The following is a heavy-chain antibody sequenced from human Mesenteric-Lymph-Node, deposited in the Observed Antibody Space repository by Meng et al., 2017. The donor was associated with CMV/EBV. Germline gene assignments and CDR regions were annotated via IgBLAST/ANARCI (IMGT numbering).Heavy chain of an antibody. V-gene: IGHV4-39*07. J-gene: IGHJ1*01. D-gene: IGHD1/OR15-1a*01. Sequence: TVSGGSISIGSYYWGCIRQPPGKGLEWIGTIYYSGNTYYSPSLTSRVIVSVDTSKNQFSLKLSSVTAADTAVYYCARGGTAKYFQHWGQGTLVTVSS. CDR1: GGSISIGSYY. CDR2: IYYSGNT. CDR3: ARGGTAKYFQH.